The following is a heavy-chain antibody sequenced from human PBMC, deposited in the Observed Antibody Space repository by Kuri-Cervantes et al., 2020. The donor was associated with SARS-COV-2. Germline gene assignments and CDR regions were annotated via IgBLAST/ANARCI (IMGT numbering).Heavy chain of an antibody. Sequence: GSLRLSCTVSGGSISSSSYYWGWIRQPPGKGLEWIGSIYYSGSTYYNPSLKSRVTMLVDTSKNQFSLKLSSVTAADTAVYYCARISRTYAFDIWGQGTMVTVSS. D-gene: IGHD1-14*01. J-gene: IGHJ3*02. V-gene: IGHV4-39*07. CDR2: IYYSGST. CDR1: GGSISSSSYY. CDR3: ARISRTYAFDI.